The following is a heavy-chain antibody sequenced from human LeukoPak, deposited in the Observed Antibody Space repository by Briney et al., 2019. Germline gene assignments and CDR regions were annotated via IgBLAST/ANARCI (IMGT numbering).Heavy chain of an antibody. CDR2: ISSSSSTI. D-gene: IGHD6-19*01. J-gene: IGHJ4*02. Sequence: RGSLRLSCAASGFTFSSYSMNWVRQAPGKGLEWVSYISSSSSTIYYADSVKGRFTISRDNAKNSLYLQMNSLRAEDTAVYYCARDHTIAVDYFDYWGQGTLVTVSS. CDR1: GFTFSSYS. V-gene: IGHV3-48*01. CDR3: ARDHTIAVDYFDY.